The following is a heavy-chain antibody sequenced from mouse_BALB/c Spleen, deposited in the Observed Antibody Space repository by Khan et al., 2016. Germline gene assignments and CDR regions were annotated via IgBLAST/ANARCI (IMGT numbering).Heavy chain of an antibody. V-gene: IGHV9-3*02. D-gene: IGHD1-1*01. CDR2: INTNTGEP. Sequence: QIQLVQSGPELKKPGETVKISCKASEYTFTNYGMNWVKQAPGKGLKWMGWINTNTGEPTYAEEFKGRFAFSLEASASTAYLQINNLKNEDSATYFCARSCHYPYYSMDYWGQGTSVTVSS. CDR1: EYTFTNYG. J-gene: IGHJ4*01. CDR3: ARSCHYPYYSMDY.